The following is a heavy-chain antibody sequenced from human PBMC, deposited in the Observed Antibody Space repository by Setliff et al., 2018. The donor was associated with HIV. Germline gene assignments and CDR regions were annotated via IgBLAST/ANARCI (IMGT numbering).Heavy chain of an antibody. CDR3: ASSGSGSYINWFGP. D-gene: IGHD3-10*01. J-gene: IGHJ5*02. CDR2: IWYDGSNK. V-gene: IGHV3-33*08. Sequence: GGSLRLSCAASGFTFSSYGMHWVRQAPGKGLEWVAVIWYDGSNKYYADSVKGRFTISRDNSKNTLYLQMTSLRAEDTAVYYCASSGSGSYINWFGPWGQGTLVTV. CDR1: GFTFSSYG.